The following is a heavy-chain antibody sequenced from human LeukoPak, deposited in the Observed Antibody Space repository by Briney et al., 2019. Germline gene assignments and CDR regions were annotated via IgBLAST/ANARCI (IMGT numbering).Heavy chain of an antibody. CDR1: GGTFSSYA. D-gene: IGHD6-19*01. CDR3: ARVSRVAGPHYYFDY. J-gene: IGHJ4*02. Sequence: ASVKVSCKASGGTFSSYAISWVRQAPGQGLEWMGWISAYNGNTNYAQKLQGRVTMTTDTSTSTAYMELRSLRSDDTAVYYCARVSRVAGPHYYFDYWGQGTLVTVSS. CDR2: ISAYNGNT. V-gene: IGHV1-18*01.